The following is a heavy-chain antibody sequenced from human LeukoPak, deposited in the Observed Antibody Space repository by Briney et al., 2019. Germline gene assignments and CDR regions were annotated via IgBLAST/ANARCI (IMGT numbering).Heavy chain of an antibody. CDR2: MNPNSGNT. Sequence: ASVKVSCKASGYTFTSYDINWVRQATGQGLEWMGWMNPNSGNTGYAQKFQGRVTMTRNTSISTAYMELSSLRSEDTAVYYCARVDWLRALRISGIDDWGQGTLVTVSS. D-gene: IGHD3-9*01. V-gene: IGHV1-8*01. J-gene: IGHJ4*02. CDR3: ARVDWLRALRISGIDD. CDR1: GYTFTSYD.